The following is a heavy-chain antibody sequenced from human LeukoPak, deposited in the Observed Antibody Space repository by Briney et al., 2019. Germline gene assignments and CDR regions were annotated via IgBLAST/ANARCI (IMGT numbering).Heavy chain of an antibody. J-gene: IGHJ4*02. D-gene: IGHD3-16*01. Sequence: GGSLRLSCAASGFTFSSDAMSWGREAPGEGLEWVSGISGSGGSTYYAESVKGRFTIYRDNSKNTLYLQMNSLRAEDTAVYYCAKGRYSGSWGPSDYWGKGTLVTVSS. CDR1: GFTFSSDA. CDR2: ISGSGGST. V-gene: IGHV3-23*01. CDR3: AKGRYSGSWGPSDY.